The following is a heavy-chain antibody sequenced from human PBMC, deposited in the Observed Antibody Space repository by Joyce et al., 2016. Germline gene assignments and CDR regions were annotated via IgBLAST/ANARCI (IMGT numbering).Heavy chain of an antibody. CDR3: ARATNMDS. CDR1: GVSFSTSA. Sequence: QVQLVQSGAEVRKPGSSVKVSCKTSGVSFSTSAISWVRQAGGQGLEWMGLISPMWGRANYAQKFQGRVTITADESTSTIYMQLNSLRSEDTAVYYCARATNMDSWGQGTLVTVSS. V-gene: IGHV1-69*01. CDR2: ISPMWGRA. J-gene: IGHJ4*02.